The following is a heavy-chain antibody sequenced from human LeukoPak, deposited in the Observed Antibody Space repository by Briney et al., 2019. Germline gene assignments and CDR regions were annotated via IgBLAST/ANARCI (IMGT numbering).Heavy chain of an antibody. J-gene: IGHJ4*02. CDR2: IRYDGSNK. V-gene: IGHV3-30*02. Sequence: QPGGSLRLSCAASGFTFSSYGMHWVRQAPGKGLEWVAFIRYDGSNKYYADSVKGRFTISRDNSKNTLYLQMNSLRAEDTAVYYCAKDWAIFGVVTLPIYFDYWGQGTLVTVSS. CDR3: AKDWAIFGVVTLPIYFDY. D-gene: IGHD3-3*01. CDR1: GFTFSSYG.